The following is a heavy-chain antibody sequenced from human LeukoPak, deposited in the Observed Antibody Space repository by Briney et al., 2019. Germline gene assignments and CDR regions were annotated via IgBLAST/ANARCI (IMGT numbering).Heavy chain of an antibody. Sequence: ASVKVSCKASGYTFTGYYMHWVRQAPGQGLEWMGWINPNSGGTSYAQKFQGRVTMTRDTSISTVYMELTRLRSDDTAVYYCARGTNARVTNWFDPWGQGTLVTVSS. CDR3: ARGTNARVTNWFDP. CDR2: INPNSGGT. CDR1: GYTFTGYY. V-gene: IGHV1-2*02. D-gene: IGHD3-10*01. J-gene: IGHJ5*02.